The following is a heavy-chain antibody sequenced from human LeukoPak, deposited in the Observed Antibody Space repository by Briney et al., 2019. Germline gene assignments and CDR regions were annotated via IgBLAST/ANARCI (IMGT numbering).Heavy chain of an antibody. D-gene: IGHD3-22*01. J-gene: IGHJ5*02. CDR1: GFTFSSYA. CDR2: ISGSGGST. CDR3: AKDDSSGCPGFSNWFDP. Sequence: GGSLRLSCAASGFTFSSYAMSWVRQAPGKGLEWVSAISGSGGSTYYADSVKGRFTISRDNSKNTLYLQMNSLRAEDTAVYYCAKDDSSGCPGFSNWFDPWGQGTLVTVSS. V-gene: IGHV3-23*01.